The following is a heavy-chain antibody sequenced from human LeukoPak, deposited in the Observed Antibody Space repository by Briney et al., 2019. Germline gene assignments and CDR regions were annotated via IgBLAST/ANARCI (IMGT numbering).Heavy chain of an antibody. CDR2: INHSGST. Sequence: PSETLSLTCAVYGGAFSGYYWSWIRQAPGKGLEWIGEINHSGSTNYNPSLKSRVTISVDTSKNQFSLKLSSVTAADTAVYYCARKYCSSTSCSYGFDIWGQGTMVTVSS. CDR1: GGAFSGYY. V-gene: IGHV4-34*01. J-gene: IGHJ3*02. D-gene: IGHD2-2*01. CDR3: ARKYCSSTSCSYGFDI.